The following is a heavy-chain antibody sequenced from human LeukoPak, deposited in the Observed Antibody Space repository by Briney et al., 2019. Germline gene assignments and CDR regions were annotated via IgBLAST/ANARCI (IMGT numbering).Heavy chain of an antibody. V-gene: IGHV3-23*01. CDR3: VKFRGIQHYNYHMDV. D-gene: IGHD3-10*01. CDR2: LTGSGGNT. CDR1: GFTFSSYA. Sequence: GGSLRLSCAASGFTFSSYAMSWVRQAPGKGLEWVSGLTGSGGNTYSADSVKGRFTISRDNSKNTLSLQMNSLRAEDAAVYYCVKFRGIQHYNYHMDVWGKGTTVTVSS. J-gene: IGHJ6*03.